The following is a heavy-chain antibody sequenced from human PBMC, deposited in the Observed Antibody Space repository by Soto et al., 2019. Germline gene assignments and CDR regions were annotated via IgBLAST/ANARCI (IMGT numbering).Heavy chain of an antibody. D-gene: IGHD3-22*01. CDR3: ARDYYDSSGYRTGFDY. Sequence: GSLRLSCAVSGFTFSSYEMNWVRQAPGKGLEWVSYISSSGSTIYYADSVKGRFTISRDNAKNSLYLQMNSLRAEDTAVYYCARDYYDSSGYRTGFDYWGQGTLVTVSS. J-gene: IGHJ4*02. V-gene: IGHV3-48*03. CDR2: ISSSGSTI. CDR1: GFTFSSYE.